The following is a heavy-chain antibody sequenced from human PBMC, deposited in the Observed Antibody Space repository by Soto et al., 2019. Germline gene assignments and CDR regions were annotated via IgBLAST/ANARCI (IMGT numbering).Heavy chain of an antibody. CDR3: ARGDFWSGYRDY. CDR1: GGSISSRDYY. V-gene: IGHV4-30-4*01. Sequence: SETLSLTCTVSGGSISSRDYYWSWIRQPPGKGLEWIGYIYYSGSTYYNPSLKSRVTISVDTSKNQFSLKLSSVTAADTAVYYCARGDFWSGYRDYWGQGTLVTVSS. D-gene: IGHD3-3*01. CDR2: IYYSGST. J-gene: IGHJ4*02.